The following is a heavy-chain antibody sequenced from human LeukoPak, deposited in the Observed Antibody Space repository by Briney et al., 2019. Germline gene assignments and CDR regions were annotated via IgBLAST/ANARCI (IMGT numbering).Heavy chain of an antibody. CDR1: GFTVSSNY. D-gene: IGHD2-15*01. V-gene: IGHV3-66*01. CDR2: IYSGGST. J-gene: IGHJ6*03. CDR3: AKDATSSAYNYYMDV. Sequence: GGSLRLSCAASGFTVSSNYMSWVRQAPGKGLEWVSVIYSGGSTYYADSVKGRFTISRDNSKNTLYLQMNSLRAEDTAVYYCAKDATSSAYNYYMDVWGKGTTVTVSS.